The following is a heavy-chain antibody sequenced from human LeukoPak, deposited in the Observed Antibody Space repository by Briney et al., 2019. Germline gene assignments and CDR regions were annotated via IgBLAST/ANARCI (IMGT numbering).Heavy chain of an antibody. J-gene: IGHJ5*02. V-gene: IGHV4-38-2*02. CDR3: ARVLYDSSGYFFSHNWFDP. D-gene: IGHD3-22*01. CDR1: GYSISSGYY. CDR2: IYHSGST. Sequence: KASETLSLTCTVSGYSISSGYYWGWIRQPPGKGLEWIGSIYHSGSTYYNPSLKSRVTISVDTSKNQFSLRLSSVTAADTAVYYCARVLYDSSGYFFSHNWFDPWGQGTLVTVSS.